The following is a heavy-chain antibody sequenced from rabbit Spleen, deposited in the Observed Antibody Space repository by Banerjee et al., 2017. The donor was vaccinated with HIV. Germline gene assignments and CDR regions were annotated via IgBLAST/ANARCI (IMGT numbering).Heavy chain of an antibody. CDR2: IYAGSSGST. Sequence: QEQLVESGGGLVQPEGSLTLTCTASGFSFSSGYYMCWVRQAPGKGLEWIGCIYAGSSGSTYYANWAKGRFTISRTSSTTVTLEMTSLTAADTATYFCARGSAAMTMVITGFYLNLWGQGTLVTVS. V-gene: IGHV1S45*01. CDR3: ARGSAAMTMVITGFYLNL. D-gene: IGHD2-1*01. J-gene: IGHJ4*01. CDR1: GFSFSSGYY.